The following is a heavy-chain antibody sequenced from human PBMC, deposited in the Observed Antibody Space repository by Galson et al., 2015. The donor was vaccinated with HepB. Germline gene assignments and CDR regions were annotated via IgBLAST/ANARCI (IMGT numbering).Heavy chain of an antibody. CDR1: GFTFSSYW. J-gene: IGHJ4*02. Sequence: SLRLSCAASGFTFSSYWMSWVRQAPGKGLEWVANIKQDGSEKYYVDSVKGRFTISRDNAKNSLYLQMNSLRAEDTAVYYCARDRWGPGDYAPFDYWGQGTLVTVSS. CDR3: ARDRWGPGDYAPFDY. V-gene: IGHV3-7*03. CDR2: IKQDGSEK. D-gene: IGHD4-17*01.